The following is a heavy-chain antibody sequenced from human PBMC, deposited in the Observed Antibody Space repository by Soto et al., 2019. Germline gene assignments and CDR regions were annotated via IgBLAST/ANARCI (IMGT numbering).Heavy chain of an antibody. Sequence: ASVKVSCKASGYTFTSYYMHWVRQAPGQGLEWMGIINPSGGSPSYAQKFQGRITMTRDTSTSTVYMELSSLRSEDTAVYYCARVPAALHYFDYWGQRPLVTVSS. V-gene: IGHV1-46*01. CDR3: ARVPAALHYFDY. J-gene: IGHJ4*02. D-gene: IGHD2-2*01. CDR2: INPSGGSP. CDR1: GYTFTSYY.